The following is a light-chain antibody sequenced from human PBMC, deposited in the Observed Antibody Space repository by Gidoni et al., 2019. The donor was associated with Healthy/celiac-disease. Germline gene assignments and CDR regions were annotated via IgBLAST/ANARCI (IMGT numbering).Light chain of an antibody. CDR1: SSDVGGYNY. V-gene: IGLV2-14*01. J-gene: IGLJ2*01. CDR3: SSYTSSSTPYVV. Sequence: QSALTQPASVSGSPGQSIPISCTVTSSDVGGYNYVSWYQQHPGKAPKLMIYEVSNRPSGVPDRFSGSKSGNTASLTISGLQAEDEADYYCSSYTSSSTPYVVFGGGTKLTVL. CDR2: EVS.